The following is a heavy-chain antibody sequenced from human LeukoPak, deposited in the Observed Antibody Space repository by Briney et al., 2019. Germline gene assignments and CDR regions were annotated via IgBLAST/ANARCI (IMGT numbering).Heavy chain of an antibody. CDR1: GVAFSNYY. CDR2: INHSGST. J-gene: IGHJ4*02. Sequence: SETLSLTCAVSGVAFSNYYWSWVRQPPGKGLEWIGEINHSGSTNYNPSLKSRVTISVDTSKNQFSLKLSSVTAADTAVYYCARELVDYDFWSGYYPKYYFDYWGQGTLVTVSS. D-gene: IGHD3-3*01. CDR3: ARELVDYDFWSGYYPKYYFDY. V-gene: IGHV4-34*01.